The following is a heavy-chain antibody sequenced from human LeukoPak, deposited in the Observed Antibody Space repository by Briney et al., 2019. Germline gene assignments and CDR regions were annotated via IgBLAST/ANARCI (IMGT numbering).Heavy chain of an antibody. V-gene: IGHV3-30-3*01. CDR2: ISYDGSNK. J-gene: IGHJ6*02. Sequence: GGSLRLSCAASGFTFSTYSMHWVRQAPGKGLEWVAVISYDGSNKYYADSVKGRFTISRDNSKNTLYLQMNSLRAEDTAVYYFASGCSGGRCYRDYGMDVWGQGTTVSVSS. D-gene: IGHD2-15*01. CDR1: GFTFSTYS. CDR3: ASGCSGGRCYRDYGMDV.